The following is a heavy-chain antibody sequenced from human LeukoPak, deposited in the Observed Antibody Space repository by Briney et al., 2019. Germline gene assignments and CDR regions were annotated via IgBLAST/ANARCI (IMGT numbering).Heavy chain of an antibody. CDR1: GFTFSNYW. CDR2: INSDGSNT. J-gene: IGHJ4*02. V-gene: IGHV3-74*01. D-gene: IGHD3-9*01. Sequence: GGSLRLSCAASGFTFSNYWMHWVRQAPGKGLVWVSRINSDGSNTRYADSVKGRFTISRDNAKNTLYLQMNSLRAEDTAVYYCTRELDWLPTLDYWGQGTLVTVSS. CDR3: TRELDWLPTLDY.